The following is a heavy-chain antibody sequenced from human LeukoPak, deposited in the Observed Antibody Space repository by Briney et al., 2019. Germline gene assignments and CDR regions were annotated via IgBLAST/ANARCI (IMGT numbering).Heavy chain of an antibody. D-gene: IGHD3-9*01. CDR3: ARVGNRYYDILM. CDR2: MNPNSGNT. CDR1: GYTFTSYD. J-gene: IGHJ4*02. Sequence: ASVMVSCKASGYTFTSYDINWVRQATGQGLEWMGWMNPNSGNTGYAQKFQGRVTMTRNTSISTAYMELSSLRSEDTAVYYCARVGNRYYDILMWGQGTLVTVSS. V-gene: IGHV1-8*01.